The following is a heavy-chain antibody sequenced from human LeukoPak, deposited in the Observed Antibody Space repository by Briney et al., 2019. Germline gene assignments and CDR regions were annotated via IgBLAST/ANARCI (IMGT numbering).Heavy chain of an antibody. Sequence: GGSLRLSCEASGFTFSTYWMSWVRQAPGKGLEWVANIKQDGSEKYYVDSVKGRFTISRDNAKNSLYLQMNSLRAEDTAMYYCARDSAGNDYWGQGTLVIVSS. D-gene: IGHD6-13*01. CDR2: IKQDGSEK. V-gene: IGHV3-7*01. CDR1: GFTFSTYW. J-gene: IGHJ4*02. CDR3: ARDSAGNDY.